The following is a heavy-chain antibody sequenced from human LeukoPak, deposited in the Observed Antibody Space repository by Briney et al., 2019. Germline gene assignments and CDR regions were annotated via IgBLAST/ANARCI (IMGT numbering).Heavy chain of an antibody. CDR3: ARGLSMIVVVVHDWYFDL. CDR1: GGSISSGSYY. J-gene: IGHJ2*01. Sequence: SETLSLTCTVSGGSISSGSYYWGWIRQPPGKGLEWIGNIYYSRSTHYSPSLKSRVTISVDTSKNQFSLKLSSVTAADTAVYYCARGLSMIVVVVHDWYFDLWGRGTLVTVSS. V-gene: IGHV4-39*01. CDR2: IYYSRST. D-gene: IGHD3-22*01.